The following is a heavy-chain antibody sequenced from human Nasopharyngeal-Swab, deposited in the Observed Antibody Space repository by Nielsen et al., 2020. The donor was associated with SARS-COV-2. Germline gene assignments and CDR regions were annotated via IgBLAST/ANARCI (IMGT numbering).Heavy chain of an antibody. CDR1: AFTFSNTC. D-gene: IGHD3-16*01. CDR2: FTSNTVGGST. Sequence: GESLNISCAASAFTFSNTCMSWVRQAPGKGRKWVGRFTSNTVGGSTAYAAPVKGRFTISRDDSNNTLYLQMNSLKTEDTAVYYCSTGRYYDYVWGSYRYPDYWGQGTLVTVSS. J-gene: IGHJ4*02. CDR3: STGRYYDYVWGSYRYPDY. V-gene: IGHV3-15*01.